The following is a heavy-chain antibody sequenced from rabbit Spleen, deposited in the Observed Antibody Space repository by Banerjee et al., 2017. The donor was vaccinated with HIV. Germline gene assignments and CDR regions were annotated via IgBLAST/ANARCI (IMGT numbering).Heavy chain of an antibody. CDR2: INVITNKA. V-gene: IGHV1S40*01. CDR3: ARDLTDIIGWNFGW. CDR1: GVSFSVSSY. J-gene: IGHJ3*01. Sequence: QSLEESGGDLVKPGASLTLTCKASGVSFSVSSYMCWVRQVPGKGLTWIACINVITNKAVYASWAKGRFTFSRTSSTTVTLQMTSLTAADTATYFCARDLTDIIGWNFGWWGQGILVTVS. D-gene: IGHD4-1*01.